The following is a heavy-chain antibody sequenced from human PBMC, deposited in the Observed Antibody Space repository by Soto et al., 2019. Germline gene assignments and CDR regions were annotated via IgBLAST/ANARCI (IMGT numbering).Heavy chain of an antibody. Sequence: ASVKVSCKASGGTFSSYAISWVRQAPGQGLEWMGGIIPIFGTANYAQKCQCRVTITAYESTSTAYMELSSLRSEDTAVYYCARASYSYGSAYFDYWGQGTLVTVGS. V-gene: IGHV1-69*13. CDR1: GGTFSSYA. D-gene: IGHD5-18*01. J-gene: IGHJ4*02. CDR2: IIPIFGTA. CDR3: ARASYSYGSAYFDY.